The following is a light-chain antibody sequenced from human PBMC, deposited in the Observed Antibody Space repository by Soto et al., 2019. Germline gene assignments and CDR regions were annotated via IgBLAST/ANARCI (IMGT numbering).Light chain of an antibody. V-gene: IGLV2-14*01. CDR3: SSYTSSSDNYV. J-gene: IGLJ1*01. Sequence: QSALTQPASVSGSPGQSITISCTGTSSDVGGYNYVSWYQQHPGKAPKRMIYDVSNRPSGVSNRFSGSKSGNTASLTISGLQAEDKAYYYCSSYTSSSDNYVFGTGTKLTVL. CDR2: DVS. CDR1: SSDVGGYNY.